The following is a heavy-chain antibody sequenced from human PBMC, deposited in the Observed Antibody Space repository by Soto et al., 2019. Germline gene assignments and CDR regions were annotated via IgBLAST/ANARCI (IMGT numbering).Heavy chain of an antibody. Sequence: GESLKISCKGSGYSFTSYWIGWVRQMPGKGLEWMGIIYPGDSDTRYSPSFQGQVTISADKTIATAYLQWSSLRASDTALYYCARNKCISPSANYYYYGMNVWSQGPRLTASS. J-gene: IGHJ6*02. CDR3: ARNKCISPSANYYYYGMNV. D-gene: IGHD3-3*02. CDR1: GYSFTSYW. V-gene: IGHV5-51*01. CDR2: IYPGDSDT.